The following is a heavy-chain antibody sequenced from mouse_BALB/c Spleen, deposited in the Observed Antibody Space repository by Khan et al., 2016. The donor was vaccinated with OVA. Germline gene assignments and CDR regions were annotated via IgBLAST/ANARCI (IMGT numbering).Heavy chain of an antibody. D-gene: IGHD2-14*01. V-gene: IGHV3-2*02. CDR1: GYSITSEYA. J-gene: IGHJ3*01. CDR3: ASKDYCGYDPFPY. Sequence: EVQLQESGPGLVKPSQSLSLTCTVTGYSITSEYAWNWIRQFPGNKLEWMGYINYSGNTRFNPSLKSRTSITRDTSKNQFFLQLNSVTNEDTATYYCASKDYCGYDPFPYWGQGTLVTVSA. CDR2: INYSGNT.